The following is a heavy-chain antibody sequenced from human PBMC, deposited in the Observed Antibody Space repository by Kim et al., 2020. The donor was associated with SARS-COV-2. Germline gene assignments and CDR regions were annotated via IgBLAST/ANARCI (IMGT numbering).Heavy chain of an antibody. J-gene: IGHJ4*02. D-gene: IGHD3-3*01. CDR3: ARQASGYCLDY. V-gene: IGHV3-30*04. CDR2: ISYDGSNK. Sequence: GGSLRLSCAASGFTFSSYAMHWVRQAPGKGLEWVAVISYDGSNKYYADSVKGRFTISRDNSKNTLYLQMNSLRAEDTAVYYCARQASGYCLDYWGQGTLV. CDR1: GFTFSSYA.